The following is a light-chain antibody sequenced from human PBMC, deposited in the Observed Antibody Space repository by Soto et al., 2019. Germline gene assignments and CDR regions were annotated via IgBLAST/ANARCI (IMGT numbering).Light chain of an antibody. CDR1: QSVSSSY. V-gene: IGKV3D-20*01. CDR2: DAS. CDR3: QQYGSSPPLT. J-gene: IGKJ4*01. Sequence: EIVLTQSPATLSLSPGERATLSCGASQSVSSSYLAWYQQKPGLAPRLLIYDASSRATGIPDRFSGSESGTDFTLTISRLEPEDFALYYCQQYGSSPPLTFGGGNKVEIK.